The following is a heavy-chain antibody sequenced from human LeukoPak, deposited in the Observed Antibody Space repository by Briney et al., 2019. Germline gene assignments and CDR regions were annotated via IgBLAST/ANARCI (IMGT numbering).Heavy chain of an antibody. CDR2: FDPEDGET. D-gene: IGHD4-23*01. CDR1: GYTLTELS. J-gene: IGHJ3*02. V-gene: IGHV1-24*01. CDR3: ATLRQDQLLDYGGTRGAFDI. Sequence: ASVKVSCKVSGYTLTELSMHWVRQAPGKGLEWMGGFDPEDGETIYAQKFQGRVTMTEDTSTDTAYMELSSLRSEDTAVYYCATLRQDQLLDYGGTRGAFDIWGQGTMVTVSS.